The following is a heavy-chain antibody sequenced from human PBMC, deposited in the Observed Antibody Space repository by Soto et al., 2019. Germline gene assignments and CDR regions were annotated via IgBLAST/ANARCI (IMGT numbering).Heavy chain of an antibody. CDR1: GFSLSTSGVG. J-gene: IGHJ4*02. CDR3: ARRRRAAGRYYFDY. D-gene: IGHD6-13*01. CDR2: IYWDDDK. Sequence: QINLKESGPTLVKPTQTLTLTCSFSGFSLSTSGVGVGWIRQPPGKALEWLALIYWDDDKRYSTSLERGLTNHSDTSKNQVVLTMTDMNPVDTATYYCARRRRAAGRYYFDYWLQGALITVSS. V-gene: IGHV2-5*02.